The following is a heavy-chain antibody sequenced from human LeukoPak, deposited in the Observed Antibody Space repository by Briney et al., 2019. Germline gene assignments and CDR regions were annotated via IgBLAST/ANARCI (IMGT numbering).Heavy chain of an antibody. CDR1: GFSLSSSGVG. V-gene: IGHV2-5*02. CDR3: ANRLGPFNTAWNVGYFDY. D-gene: IGHD1-1*01. J-gene: IGHJ4*02. Sequence: SGPTLVNPTQTLTLTCTFSGFSLSSSGVGVGWIRQPPGKALECLALIYWDDDKRYSPSLKSRLTITKDTSKNQMVLTMTNMDPVDTTNYYCANRLGPFNTAWNVGYFDYWGQGTLVTVSS. CDR2: IYWDDDK.